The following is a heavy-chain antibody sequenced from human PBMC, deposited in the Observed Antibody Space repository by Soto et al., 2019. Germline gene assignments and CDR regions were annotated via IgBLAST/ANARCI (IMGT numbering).Heavy chain of an antibody. D-gene: IGHD6-19*01. CDR1: GFTFSSYA. J-gene: IGHJ4*02. CDR3: AKEYEYSSGWERIDY. CDR2: ISGSGGST. Sequence: EVQLLESGGGLVQPGGSLRLSCAASGFTFSSYAMSWVRQAPGKGLEWVSAISGSGGSTYYADSVKGRFTISRDNANNALYLQMNSLRAEDTAVYYCAKEYEYSSGWERIDYWGQGNLVTVSS. V-gene: IGHV3-23*01.